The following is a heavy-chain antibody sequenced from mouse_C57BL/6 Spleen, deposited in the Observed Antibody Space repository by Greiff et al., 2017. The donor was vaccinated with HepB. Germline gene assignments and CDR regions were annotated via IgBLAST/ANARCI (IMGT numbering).Heavy chain of an antibody. V-gene: IGHV1-50*01. J-gene: IGHJ3*01. CDR1: GYTFTSYW. D-gene: IGHD6-1*01. CDR3: ARDVATFAY. CDR2: IDPSDSYT. Sequence: VQLQQPGAELVKPGASVKLSCKASGYTFTSYWMQWVKQRPGQGLEWIGEIDPSDSYTNYNQKFKGKATLTVDTSSSTAYMQLSSLTSEDSAVYYCARDVATFAYWGQGTLVTVSA.